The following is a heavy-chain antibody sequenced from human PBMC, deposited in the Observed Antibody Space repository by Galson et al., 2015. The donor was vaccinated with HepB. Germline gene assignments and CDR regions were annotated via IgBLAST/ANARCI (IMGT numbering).Heavy chain of an antibody. CDR3: AKQLLLGWSYFDY. CDR2: ISYDGSNK. D-gene: IGHD3-22*01. J-gene: IGHJ4*02. CDR1: GFTFSSYG. V-gene: IGHV3-30*18. Sequence: SLRLSCAASGFTFSSYGMHWVRQAPGKGLEWVAVISYDGSNKYYADSVKGRFTISRDNSKNTLYLQMNSLRAEYTAVYYCAKQLLLGWSYFDYWGQGTLVTVSS.